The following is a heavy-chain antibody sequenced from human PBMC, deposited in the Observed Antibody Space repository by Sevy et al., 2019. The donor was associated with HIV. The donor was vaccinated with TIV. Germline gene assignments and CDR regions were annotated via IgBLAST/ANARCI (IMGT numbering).Heavy chain of an antibody. J-gene: IGHJ4*02. Sequence: ASVKVSCKASGYTFTGYYMHWVRQAPGQGLEWMGWINPNSGGTNYAQKFQGRLTMTRDTSISTAYMELSRLRSDDTAVYYCARERGPTYYYDSSGYYLGYWGQGTLVTVSS. V-gene: IGHV1-2*02. D-gene: IGHD3-22*01. CDR3: ARERGPTYYYDSSGYYLGY. CDR1: GYTFTGYY. CDR2: INPNSGGT.